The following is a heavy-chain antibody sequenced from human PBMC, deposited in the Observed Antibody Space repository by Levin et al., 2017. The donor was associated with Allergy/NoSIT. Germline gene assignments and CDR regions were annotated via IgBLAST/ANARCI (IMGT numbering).Heavy chain of an antibody. V-gene: IGHV3-7*04. D-gene: IGHD2-8*02. J-gene: IGHJ3*02. CDR3: ARNWRSAFDI. CDR1: GFTFSSYW. Sequence: GESLKISCVASGFTFSSYWMSWVRQAPAKGLEWVANIKHDGSEKYYVDSVEGRFTISRDTAKNSVYLQMNSLRVEDTAVYYCARNWRSAFDIWGQGTMVTVSS. CDR2: IKHDGSEK.